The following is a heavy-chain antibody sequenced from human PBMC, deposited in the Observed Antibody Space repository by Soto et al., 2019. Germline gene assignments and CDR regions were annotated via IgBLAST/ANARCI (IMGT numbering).Heavy chain of an antibody. CDR1: GFTFSVYG. D-gene: IGHD2-15*01. CDR3: AKDPEEIVPGGADF. V-gene: IGHV3-23*01. CDR2: ISGGGGNT. Sequence: EVQLLESGGGLVQPGGSLRLSCAASGFTFSVYGMTLVRQGPGKGLEWVSGISGGGGNTYYADSVTGRFTSSRHNSKNTLYLQMDSLRADDPAVYYCAKDPEEIVPGGADFWGQGTVVTVSS. J-gene: IGHJ4*02.